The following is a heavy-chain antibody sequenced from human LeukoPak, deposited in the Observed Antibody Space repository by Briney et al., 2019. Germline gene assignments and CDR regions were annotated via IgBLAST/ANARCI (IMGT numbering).Heavy chain of an antibody. CDR2: ISYSGST. Sequence: WVRQVPGKGLEWIGSISYSGSTYYNPSLRSRVTISVDTSKKQFSLKLSSVTAADTAVYYCARCYYYGTGSYARLSWFDPWGQGTLVTVSS. CDR3: ARCYYYGTGSYARLSWFDP. J-gene: IGHJ5*02. V-gene: IGHV4-39*01. D-gene: IGHD3-10*01.